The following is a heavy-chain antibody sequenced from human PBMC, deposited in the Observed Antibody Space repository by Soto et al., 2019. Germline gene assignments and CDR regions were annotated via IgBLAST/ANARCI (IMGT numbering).Heavy chain of an antibody. Sequence: EVQLVESGGGLEQPGGSPRLSCATSGFTFSDYSMHWVRQAPGKGLEWLSYISDSSRTIYYADSVKGRFTISRDNAKNSLYLQMNSLRAEDTAVYYCARGTQMTSLDYWGQGTLVTVSS. V-gene: IGHV3-48*01. CDR1: GFTFSDYS. D-gene: IGHD2-21*02. CDR3: ARGTQMTSLDY. CDR2: ISDSSRTI. J-gene: IGHJ4*02.